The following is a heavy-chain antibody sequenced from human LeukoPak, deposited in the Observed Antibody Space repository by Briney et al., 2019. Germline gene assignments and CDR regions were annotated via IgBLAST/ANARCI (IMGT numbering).Heavy chain of an antibody. V-gene: IGHV3-7*01. CDR3: ARSLDY. CDR1: GFTFSYYW. CDR2: IKEDGTEK. J-gene: IGHJ4*02. Sequence: GGSLRLSCAASGFTFSYYWMTWVRQAPGKGLEWVASIKEDGTEKYYVDSMKGRFTISRDNAKNSLYLQMNSLRAEDTAVYYCARSLDYWGQGTLVTVSS.